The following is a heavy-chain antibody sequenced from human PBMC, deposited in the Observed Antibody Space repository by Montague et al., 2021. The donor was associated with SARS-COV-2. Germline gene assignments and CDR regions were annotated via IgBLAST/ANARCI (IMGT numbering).Heavy chain of an antibody. V-gene: IGHV4-59*12. CDR3: AGWGEYYDSPDYYYAMDV. CDR1: GGSISPYY. D-gene: IGHD3-3*01. J-gene: IGHJ6*02. CDR2: TSYSGST. Sequence: SETLSLTCTVSGGSISPYYWSWIRQSPGKGLECIGYTSYSGSTDYNPSLKSRVTISIDTSKNQFTLKLSSVTAAETAVYYCAGWGEYYDSPDYYYAMDVWGQGTTVTVSS.